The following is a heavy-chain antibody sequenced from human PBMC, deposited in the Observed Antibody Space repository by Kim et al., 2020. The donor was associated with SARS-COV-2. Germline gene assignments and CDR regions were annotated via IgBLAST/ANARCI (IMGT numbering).Heavy chain of an antibody. J-gene: IGHJ4*02. CDR2: ISGSGGST. V-gene: IGHV3-23*01. D-gene: IGHD2-2*01. Sequence: GGSLRLSCAASGFTFSSYAMSWVRQAPGKGLEWVSAISGSGGSTYYADSVKGRFTISRDNSKNTLYLQMNSLRAEDTAVYYCAKMVPKYCSSTSCSKVIFDYWGQGTLVTVSS. CDR1: GFTFSSYA. CDR3: AKMVPKYCSSTSCSKVIFDY.